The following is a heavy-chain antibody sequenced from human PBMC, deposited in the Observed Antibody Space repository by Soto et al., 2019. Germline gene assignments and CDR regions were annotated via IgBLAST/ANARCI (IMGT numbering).Heavy chain of an antibody. J-gene: IGHJ6*01. CDR3: AKGGVTRSYYYAMDV. CDR2: LSGSGSNT. V-gene: IGHV3-23*01. Sequence: EVQLLESEGGLVQPGRSLRLSCAASGFIFSDYAMSWVRQAPGKGLEWVSALSGSGSNTYYADSVKGRFTISRDNVKNTVSLQMNNLTAEGTAVYYCAKGGVTRSYYYAMDVW. CDR1: GFIFSDYA.